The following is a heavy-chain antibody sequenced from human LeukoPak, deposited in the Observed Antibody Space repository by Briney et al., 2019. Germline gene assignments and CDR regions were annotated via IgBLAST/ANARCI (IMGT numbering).Heavy chain of an antibody. V-gene: IGHV3-7*01. CDR2: IKQAGSEN. CDR1: GFIFSSYW. D-gene: IGHD4-11*01. Sequence: PGGSLRLSCAASGFIFSSYWMTWVRQAPGKGLEWVANIKQAGSENSYVDSVKGRFTISRDNAKNSLYLQINSLRAEDTAVYYCARVRGDYNLDYSGHRTQVTASS. J-gene: IGHJ4*01. CDR3: ARVRGDYNLDY.